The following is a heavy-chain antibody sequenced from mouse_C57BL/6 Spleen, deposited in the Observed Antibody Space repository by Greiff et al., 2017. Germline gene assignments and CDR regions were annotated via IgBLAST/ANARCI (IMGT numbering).Heavy chain of an antibody. CDR2: IDPENGDT. V-gene: IGHV14-4*01. D-gene: IGHD1-1*01. J-gene: IGHJ1*03. CDR3: TTPQSSYWYCGV. Sequence: VQLKESGAELVRPGASVKLSCTASGFNIKDDYMHWVKQRPEQGLEWIGWIDPENGDTEYASQFQGKATITADTSSNTAYLQLSSLTSEDTAVYYCTTPQSSYWYCGVWDTGTTVTVSS. CDR1: GFNIKDDY.